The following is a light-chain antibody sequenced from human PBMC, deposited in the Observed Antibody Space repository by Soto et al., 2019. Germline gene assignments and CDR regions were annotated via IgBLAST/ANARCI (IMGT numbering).Light chain of an antibody. V-gene: IGLV1-40*01. J-gene: IGLJ3*02. CDR2: GNR. CDR3: QSYDSSLSGYM. Sequence: QAVVTQPPSVSGAPGQRVTISCTGSSSNIGAGYDVHWYQHLPGTAPKLLIHGNRNRPSGVPERFSGSKSGTSASLAITGLQAEDEADYYCQSYDSSLSGYMFGGGTKVTVL. CDR1: SSNIGAGYD.